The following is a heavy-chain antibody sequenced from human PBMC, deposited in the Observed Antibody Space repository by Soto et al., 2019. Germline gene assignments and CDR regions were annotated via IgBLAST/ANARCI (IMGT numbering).Heavy chain of an antibody. V-gene: IGHV1-18*01. Sequence: ASVKVSCKASNYTFTSYTINWVRQAPGQGLEWMGWLSAYNGNTNYAQKLQGRVTMTTDTSTSTAYMDLRSLRSDDTAVYYCAREVVGATTSTYFDYWGQGTLVTVSS. CDR2: LSAYNGNT. D-gene: IGHD1-26*01. J-gene: IGHJ4*02. CDR3: AREVVGATTSTYFDY. CDR1: NYTFTSYT.